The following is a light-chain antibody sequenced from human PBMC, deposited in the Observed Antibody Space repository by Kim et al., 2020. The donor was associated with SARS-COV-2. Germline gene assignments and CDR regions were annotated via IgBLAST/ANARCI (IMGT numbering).Light chain of an antibody. V-gene: IGLV1-40*01. CDR2: DDG. J-gene: IGLJ1*01. CDR3: QSYDSSLSAYV. Sequence: HSVTLSCTGTHSNIGPYSGVYWYKQLPGTAPKLLIFDDGNRPSGVPDRFSDSRSGTSASLAITGLQAEDEADYYCQSYDSSLSAYVFGTGTKVTVL. CDR1: HSNIGPYSG.